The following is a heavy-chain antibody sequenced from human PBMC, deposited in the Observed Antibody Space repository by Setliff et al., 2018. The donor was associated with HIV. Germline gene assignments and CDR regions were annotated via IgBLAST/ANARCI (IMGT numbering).Heavy chain of an antibody. CDR1: GYIFTSYD. CDR2: VNPNSGNT. Sequence: ASVKVSCKASGYIFTSYDINWVRQATGQGLEWMGWVNPNSGNTGYAQKLQGRVTITRNTSINTAYMELSSLRSEDTAVYYCARGYLISGTQKSYYMDVWGKGTTVTSP. J-gene: IGHJ6*03. D-gene: IGHD1-26*01. CDR3: ARGYLISGTQKSYYMDV. V-gene: IGHV1-8*03.